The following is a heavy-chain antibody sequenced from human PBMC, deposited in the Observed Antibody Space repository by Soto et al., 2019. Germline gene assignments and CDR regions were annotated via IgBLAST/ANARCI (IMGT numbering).Heavy chain of an antibody. CDR2: IYYSGST. CDR1: GGSISSGGYY. D-gene: IGHD3-3*01. CDR3: ARTDYDFWSGYSDAPNAFDI. J-gene: IGHJ3*02. V-gene: IGHV4-31*03. Sequence: KTSETLSLTCTVSGGSISSGGYYWSWIRQHPGKGLEWIGYIYYSGSTYYNPSLKSRVTISVDTSKNQFSLKLSSVTAADTAVYYCARTDYDFWSGYSDAPNAFDIWGQGTMVTVSS.